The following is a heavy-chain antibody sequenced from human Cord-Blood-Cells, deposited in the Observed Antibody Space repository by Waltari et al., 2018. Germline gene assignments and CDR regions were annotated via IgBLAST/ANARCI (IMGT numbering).Heavy chain of an antibody. D-gene: IGHD1-26*01. CDR3: ARGGGSYYNWFDP. Sequence: QVQLQQWGAGLLKPSETLSLTCAVYGGSFSGYYWSWIRQPPGKGLEWIGEINQSGSTNYNPPLKSRVTISVDTSKNQFSLTLSSVTAADTALYYCARGGGSYYNWFDPWGQGTLVTVSS. CDR2: INQSGST. V-gene: IGHV4-34*01. CDR1: GGSFSGYY. J-gene: IGHJ5*02.